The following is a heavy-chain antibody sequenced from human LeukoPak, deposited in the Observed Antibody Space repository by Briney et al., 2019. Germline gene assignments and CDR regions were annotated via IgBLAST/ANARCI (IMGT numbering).Heavy chain of an antibody. V-gene: IGHV3-30*02. Sequence: PGGSLRLSCAASGFAFSDYHIHWVRQAPGKGLEWVAFIRYDGNNEYYSTSVKGRFTISRDNSKNTLYLQMNSLRTEDSAVYYCAKVRLGPFNDFFDFWGQGTLVTVSS. J-gene: IGHJ4*02. D-gene: IGHD3-16*01. CDR1: GFAFSDYH. CDR2: IRYDGNNE. CDR3: AKVRLGPFNDFFDF.